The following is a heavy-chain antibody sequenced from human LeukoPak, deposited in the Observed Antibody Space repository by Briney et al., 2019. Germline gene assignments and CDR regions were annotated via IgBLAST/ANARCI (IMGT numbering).Heavy chain of an antibody. D-gene: IGHD1-26*01. J-gene: IGHJ3*02. Sequence: ASVKVSCKVSGYILTQLSMHWVRQAPGKGLEWMGGFDPEDGETIYAQKFQGRVTMTEDTSTDTAYMELSSLRSEDTAVCYCATPCLYSGSYFAFDIWGQGTMVTVSS. V-gene: IGHV1-24*01. CDR1: GYILTQLS. CDR2: FDPEDGET. CDR3: ATPCLYSGSYFAFDI.